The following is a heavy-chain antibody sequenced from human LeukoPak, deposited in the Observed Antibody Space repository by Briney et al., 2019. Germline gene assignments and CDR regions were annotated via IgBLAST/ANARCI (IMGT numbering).Heavy chain of an antibody. V-gene: IGHV5-51*01. J-gene: IGHJ4*02. CDR2: IYPGDSDT. CDR1: GYSFTSYW. Sequence: GESLKISCKGSGYSFTSYWIGWVRQMPGKGLERMGIIYPGDSDTRYSPPFQGQVTISADKSISTAYLQWSSLKASDTAMYYCARTIAAQSYYYFDYWGQGILVTVSS. CDR3: ARTIAAQSYYYFDY. D-gene: IGHD6-6*01.